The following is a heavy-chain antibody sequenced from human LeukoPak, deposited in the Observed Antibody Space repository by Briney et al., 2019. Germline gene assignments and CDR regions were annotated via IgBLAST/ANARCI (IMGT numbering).Heavy chain of an antibody. D-gene: IGHD6-13*01. J-gene: IGHJ6*03. CDR3: AKGAAGYYYYYMDV. V-gene: IGHV3-9*03. Sequence: SGGSLRLSCAASGFTFDDYAMHWVRQAPGKGLEWVSGISWNSGSMGYADSVKGRFTISRDNAKNSLYLQMNSLRAEDMALYYCAKGAAGYYYYYMDVWGKGTTVTVSS. CDR1: GFTFDDYA. CDR2: ISWNSGSM.